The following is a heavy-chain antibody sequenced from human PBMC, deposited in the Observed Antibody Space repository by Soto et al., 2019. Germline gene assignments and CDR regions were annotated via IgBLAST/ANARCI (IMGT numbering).Heavy chain of an antibody. CDR3: AKVADYIWGVYSSTGWFDP. D-gene: IGHD3-16*01. CDR2: ISGSGGST. J-gene: IGHJ5*02. CDR1: GFTFSSYA. V-gene: IGHV3-23*01. Sequence: GGSLRLSCAASGFTFSSYAMSWVRQAPGKGLEWVSAISGSGGSTYYADSVKGRFTISRDNSKNTLYLQMNSLRAEDTSVYYYAKVADYIWGVYSSTGWFDPWGQGTLVTVSS.